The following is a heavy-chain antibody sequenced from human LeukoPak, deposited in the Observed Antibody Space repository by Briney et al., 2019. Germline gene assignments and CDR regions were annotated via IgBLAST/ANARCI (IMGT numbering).Heavy chain of an antibody. Sequence: SETLSLTCTVSGGSISSYYWSWIRQPPGKGLEWIGYIYYSGSTNYNPSLKSRVTISVETSKNQFSLKLSSVTAADTAVYYCASPSRLAWYFDLWGRGTLVTVSS. CDR3: ASPSRLAWYFDL. D-gene: IGHD6-19*01. J-gene: IGHJ2*01. CDR1: GGSISSYY. CDR2: IYYSGST. V-gene: IGHV4-59*08.